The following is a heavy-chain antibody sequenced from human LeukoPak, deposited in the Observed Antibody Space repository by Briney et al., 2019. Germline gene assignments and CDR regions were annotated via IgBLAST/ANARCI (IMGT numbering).Heavy chain of an antibody. CDR1: GGSFSGYY. J-gene: IGHJ5*02. Sequence: PSETLSLTCAVYGGSFSGYYWSWIRQPPGKGLEWIGEINHSGSTNYNPSLKSRVTISVDTSKNQFSLKLSSVTAADTAVYYCARGISKVPRPAPYYKRWFDPWGQGTLVTVSS. V-gene: IGHV4-34*01. D-gene: IGHD2-2*01. CDR3: ARGISKVPRPAPYYKRWFDP. CDR2: INHSGST.